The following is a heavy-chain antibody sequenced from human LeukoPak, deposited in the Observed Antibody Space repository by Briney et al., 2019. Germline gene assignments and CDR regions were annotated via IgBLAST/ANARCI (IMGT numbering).Heavy chain of an antibody. CDR1: GFTFSSYS. J-gene: IGHJ4*02. D-gene: IGHD3-3*01. V-gene: IGHV3-21*01. CDR3: ARVTRFLEWLTVDY. Sequence: GGSLRLSCAASGFTFSSYSMSWVRQAPGKGLEWVSSISSSSSYIYYADSVKGRFTISRDNAKNSLYLQMNSLRAEDTAVYYCARVTRFLEWLTVDYWGQGTLVTVSS. CDR2: ISSSSSYI.